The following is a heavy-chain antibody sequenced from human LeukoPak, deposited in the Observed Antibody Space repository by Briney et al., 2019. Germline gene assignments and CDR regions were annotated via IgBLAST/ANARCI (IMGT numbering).Heavy chain of an antibody. CDR3: ARELGRGPYYYYYMDV. CDR1: GFTFSSYW. J-gene: IGHJ6*03. CDR2: IKQDGSEK. V-gene: IGHV3-7*01. D-gene: IGHD7-27*01. Sequence: AGGSLRLSCAASGFTFSSYWMSWVRQAPGKGLEWVANIKQDGSEKYYVDSVKGRFTISRDNAKNSLYLQMNSLRAEDTAVYYYARELGRGPYYYYYMDVWGKGTTVTVSS.